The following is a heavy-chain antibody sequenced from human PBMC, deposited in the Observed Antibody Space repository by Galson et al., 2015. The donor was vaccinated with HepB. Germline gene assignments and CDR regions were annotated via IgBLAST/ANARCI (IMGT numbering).Heavy chain of an antibody. Sequence: SLRLSCAASGFTFSRYRMSWVRQAPGKGLEWVANINQDGSEKYYVDSVKGRFTISRDNAKNSLYLQMNSLRAEDTAVYYCARDRSGAAAASSYYYYGMDVWGQGTTVTVSS. CDR1: GFTFSRYR. D-gene: IGHD6-13*01. J-gene: IGHJ6*02. CDR2: INQDGSEK. V-gene: IGHV3-7*01. CDR3: ARDRSGAAAASSYYYYGMDV.